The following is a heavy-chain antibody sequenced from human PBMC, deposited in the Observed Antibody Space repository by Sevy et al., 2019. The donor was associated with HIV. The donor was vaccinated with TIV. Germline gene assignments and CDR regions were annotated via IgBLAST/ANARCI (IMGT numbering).Heavy chain of an antibody. D-gene: IGHD3-22*01. Sequence: GGSLRLSCAASTFSVTDNYMSWVRQAPGNGLEWVSTIYSGGSTFYADSVKGRFTISRDNSKNTLYLQMNSLRAEDTAVYYCARDRYYDASGYYYYYYGLDVSGQGTSVTVSS. CDR1: TFSVTDNY. V-gene: IGHV3-66*01. J-gene: IGHJ6*02. CDR2: IYSGGST. CDR3: ARDRYYDASGYYYYYYGLDV.